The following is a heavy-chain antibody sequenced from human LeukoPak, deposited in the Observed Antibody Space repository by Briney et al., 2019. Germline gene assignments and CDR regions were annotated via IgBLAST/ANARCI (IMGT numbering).Heavy chain of an antibody. D-gene: IGHD6-13*01. CDR3: AREVGYSSSFDY. CDR1: GFTFSSYS. V-gene: IGHV3-30*03. CDR2: ISYDGSSK. Sequence: GALRLSCAASGFTFSSYSMNWVRQAPGNGLEWVAVISYDGSSKYYADSVKGRFTISRDNSKNTLYLQMNSLRSEDTAVFYCAREVGYSSSFDYWGHGTLVTVSS. J-gene: IGHJ4*01.